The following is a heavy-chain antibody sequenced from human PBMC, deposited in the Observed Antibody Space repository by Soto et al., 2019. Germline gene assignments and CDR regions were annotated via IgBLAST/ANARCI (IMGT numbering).Heavy chain of an antibody. CDR1: GYTFTIYG. J-gene: IGHJ3*02. Sequence: ASVKVACKASGYTFTIYGISWVRQDPGQGLEWMGWISAYNGNTNYAQKLQGRVTMTTDTSTSTAYMELRSLRSDDTAVYYCARFTMIVVVIGNAFDIWGQGTMVTVSS. D-gene: IGHD3-22*01. CDR3: ARFTMIVVVIGNAFDI. V-gene: IGHV1-18*01. CDR2: ISAYNGNT.